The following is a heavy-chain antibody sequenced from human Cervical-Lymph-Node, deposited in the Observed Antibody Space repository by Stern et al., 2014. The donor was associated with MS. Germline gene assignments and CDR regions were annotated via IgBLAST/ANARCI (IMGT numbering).Heavy chain of an antibody. CDR3: ARDGRSV. V-gene: IGHV3-30-3*01. CDR2: ISYDGNSK. CDR1: GFTFSSFT. Sequence: QVQLVESGGGVVQPGRSLRLSCAASGFTFSSFTMHWVRQAPGKGLEWVAVISYDGNSKFYADSVKGRFTISRDNSQHTLFLQMYSLRTEDTAVYYCARDGRSVWGQGTLVTVSS. J-gene: IGHJ4*02.